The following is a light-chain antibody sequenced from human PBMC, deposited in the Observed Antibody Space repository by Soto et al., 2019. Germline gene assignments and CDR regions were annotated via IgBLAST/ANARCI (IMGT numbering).Light chain of an antibody. V-gene: IGKV1-5*03. CDR2: KAS. Sequence: DIPLTQSPSTLSASLAHRASIXWRASQSIDSWLAWYQHKPGKAPKLLIFKASTLETGVPSRFSGSGSETEFTLTISSLQPDDSATYYCQPYNSYSRTFGQGTKVDIK. CDR3: QPYNSYSRT. J-gene: IGKJ1*01. CDR1: QSIDSW.